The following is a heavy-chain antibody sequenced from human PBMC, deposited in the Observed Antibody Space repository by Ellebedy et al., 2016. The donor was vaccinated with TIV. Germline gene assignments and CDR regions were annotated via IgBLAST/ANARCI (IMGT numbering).Heavy chain of an antibody. J-gene: IGHJ4*02. CDR3: ARRYSGSSYHYFDY. V-gene: IGHV4-59*08. CDR2: IYNSLIT. CDR1: GGSISSNY. D-gene: IGHD1-26*01. Sequence: MPSETLSLTCTVSGGSISSNYWDWIRQPPGKGLEWIGYIYNSLITNYNPSLKSRVTMSVDTSKRQLSLKLNSVTAADTAVYYCARRYSGSSYHYFDYWGQGTLVIVSS.